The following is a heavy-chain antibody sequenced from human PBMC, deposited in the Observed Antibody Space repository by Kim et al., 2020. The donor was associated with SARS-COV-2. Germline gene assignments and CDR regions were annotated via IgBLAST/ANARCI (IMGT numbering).Heavy chain of an antibody. CDR1: GFTFSSYG. V-gene: IGHV3-33*06. Sequence: GGSLRLSCAASGFTFSSYGMHWVRQAPGKGLEWVAVIWYDGSNKYYADSVKGRFTISRDNSKNTLYLQMNSLRAEDTAVYYCAKDGGANYGFDYWGQGTLATVS. CDR3: AKDGGANYGFDY. D-gene: IGHD3-10*01. J-gene: IGHJ4*02. CDR2: IWYDGSNK.